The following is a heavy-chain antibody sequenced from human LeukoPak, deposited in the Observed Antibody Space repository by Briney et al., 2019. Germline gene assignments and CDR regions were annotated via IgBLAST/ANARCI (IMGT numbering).Heavy chain of an antibody. J-gene: IGHJ3*02. CDR2: IYYSGTT. CDR3: ARHYYGGSGAFDI. Sequence: SETLSRTCTGSGGSISGYFWRWIGQRQGKGREWIGYIYYSGTTYYHPSLKSRVTMSVDTSKNQFSLKLSSVTAADTAVYFCARHYYGGSGAFDIWGQGTMVTVSS. CDR1: GGSISGYF. V-gene: IGHV4-59*08. D-gene: IGHD4-23*01.